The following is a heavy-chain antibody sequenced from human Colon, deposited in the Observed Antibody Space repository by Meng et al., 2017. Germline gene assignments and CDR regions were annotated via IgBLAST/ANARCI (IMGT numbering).Heavy chain of an antibody. J-gene: IGHJ4*02. Sequence: QVQLQESGPGLLRPSETLSLSCTVSGSVISSYCWNWIRQSPRKGLEWIGSICYSGSPNYNPSLKSRVTISVVTSKKISLTLTSVTPDDTAVYYCARGGELWPQGWGQGSLVTVSS. CDR2: ICYSGSP. CDR1: GSVISSYC. D-gene: IGHD1-7*01. V-gene: IGHV4-59*01. CDR3: ARGGELWPQG.